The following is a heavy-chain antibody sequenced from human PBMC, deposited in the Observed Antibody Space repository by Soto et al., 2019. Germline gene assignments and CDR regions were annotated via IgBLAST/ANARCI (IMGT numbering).Heavy chain of an antibody. CDR2: IDSYTGST. V-gene: IGHV1-18*04. Sequence: QAQLVQSGSEVKRSGASVTVSCKASGYTLLSYSITCVRQAPGQGLEWIGWIDSYTGSTNYEQKFQGKVTMTTDSPTSTDYMELRGLRSDDSAIYYCARDYALGDKHGMDVWGHVTTVIVS. D-gene: IGHD2-21*01. CDR3: ARDYALGDKHGMDV. J-gene: IGHJ6*02. CDR1: GYTLLSYS.